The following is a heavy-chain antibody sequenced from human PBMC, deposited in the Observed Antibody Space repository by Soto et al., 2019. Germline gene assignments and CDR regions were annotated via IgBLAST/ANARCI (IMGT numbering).Heavy chain of an antibody. D-gene: IGHD3-9*01. V-gene: IGHV4-61*08. Sequence: SETLSLTCTVPGGSVIVVAYYRSWIRQPPGKGLEWIGFIHYSGSTNYNPSLKSRVTMSVDTSKNQFSLKLTSVNAADTAVYYCARHRDYDILTNYRKYYFDYWGQGALVTVSS. CDR1: GGSVIVVAYY. CDR2: IHYSGST. J-gene: IGHJ4*02. CDR3: ARHRDYDILTNYRKYYFDY.